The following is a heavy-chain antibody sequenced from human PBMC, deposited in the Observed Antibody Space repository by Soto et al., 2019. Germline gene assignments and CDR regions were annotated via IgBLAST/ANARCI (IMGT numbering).Heavy chain of an antibody. CDR1: GFTFTDRY. D-gene: IGHD2-8*01. V-gene: IGHV3-72*01. J-gene: IGHJ4*02. Sequence: GGSLRLSCAASGFTFTDRYMDWVRQAPGEGLEWVGRARNKVNGYIIAYAASVKGRFIISRDDSKNSLYLQMNSLKTEDTAVYFCARLMGTSFDLWGQGTLVTVSS. CDR2: ARNKVNGYII. CDR3: ARLMGTSFDL.